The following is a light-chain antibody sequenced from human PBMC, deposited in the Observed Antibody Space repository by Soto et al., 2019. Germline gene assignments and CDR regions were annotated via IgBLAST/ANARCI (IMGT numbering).Light chain of an antibody. CDR1: QSVSSN. V-gene: IGKV3-15*01. J-gene: IGKJ5*01. Sequence: EIVMTQSPATLSATLGERATLSCMASQSVSSNLAWYQQKLGQAPRLLIYGASTRATGIPARFSGSGSGTEFTLTISSRQSEDVAVYYCQQYNNWPPITFGQGTRLEIK. CDR3: QQYNNWPPIT. CDR2: GAS.